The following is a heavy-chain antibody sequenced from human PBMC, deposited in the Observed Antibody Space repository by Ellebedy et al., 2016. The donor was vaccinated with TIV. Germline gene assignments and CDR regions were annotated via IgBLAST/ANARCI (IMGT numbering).Heavy chain of an antibody. CDR1: GFTFNSYS. J-gene: IGHJ6*03. Sequence: GESLKISXAASGFTFNSYSMNWVRQAPGKGLEWVANIKQDGSEKYYVDSVKGRFTISRDNAKNSLYLQMNSLRAEDTAVYYCARDGRLQYYYYYMDVWGKGTTVTVSS. V-gene: IGHV3-7*01. D-gene: IGHD4-11*01. CDR3: ARDGRLQYYYYYMDV. CDR2: IKQDGSEK.